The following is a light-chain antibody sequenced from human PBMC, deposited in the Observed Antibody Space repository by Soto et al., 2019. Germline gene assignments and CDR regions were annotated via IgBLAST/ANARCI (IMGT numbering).Light chain of an antibody. V-gene: IGLV1-44*01. CDR3: AAWDDSLNGVV. J-gene: IGLJ2*01. CDR1: SSNIGSHT. CDR2: SNT. Sequence: QSVLTQSPSASGTPGQRVTISCSGSSSNIGSHTVNWYQQLPGTAPRLLIYSNTQRPSGVPDRFSGSKSGTSASLAISGLQSAYEADYYCAAWDDSLNGVVFGGGTKLTVL.